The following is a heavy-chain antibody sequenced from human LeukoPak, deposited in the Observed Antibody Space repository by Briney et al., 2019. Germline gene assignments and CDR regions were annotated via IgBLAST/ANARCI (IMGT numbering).Heavy chain of an antibody. J-gene: IGHJ4*02. CDR3: AKDPGEMAYFDY. V-gene: IGHV3-23*01. Sequence: AGSLRLSCAASGFTFSSYAMSWVRQAPGKVLEWVSAISGSGGSTYYADSVKGRFTISRDNSKNTLYLQMNSLRAEDTAVYYCAKDPGEMAYFDYWGQGTLVTVSS. CDR1: GFTFSSYA. CDR2: ISGSGGST. D-gene: IGHD5-24*01.